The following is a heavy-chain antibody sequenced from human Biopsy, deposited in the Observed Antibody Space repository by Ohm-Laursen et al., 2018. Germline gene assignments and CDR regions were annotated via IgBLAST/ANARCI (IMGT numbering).Heavy chain of an antibody. CDR2: VHYSGAT. CDR1: DGSINSNDYY. D-gene: IGHD5-18*01. V-gene: IGHV4-39*01. Sequence: TLSLTCTVSDGSINSNDYYWGWIRQAPGKGLEWLGSVHYSGATYYNPPLTSRATISVDTAKNQFFLKLRSATAADTAVYYCARPLRGGGYEGFDLWGPGTMVSASP. J-gene: IGHJ3*01. CDR3: ARPLRGGGYEGFDL.